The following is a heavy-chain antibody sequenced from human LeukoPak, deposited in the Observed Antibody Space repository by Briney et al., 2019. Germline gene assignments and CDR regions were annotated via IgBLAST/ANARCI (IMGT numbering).Heavy chain of an antibody. D-gene: IGHD2-2*01. CDR1: GFPFSNYW. Sequence: GGSLRLSCAASGFPFSNYWMHWVRQAPGKGPEWVARVYKDGSITNYADSVKGRFTISRGNAKNTLFLQMNSLRAEDTAVYYCAKEAQGCSITSCYFDSWGQGTLVTVSS. V-gene: IGHV3-74*01. CDR3: AKEAQGCSITSCYFDS. CDR2: VYKDGSIT. J-gene: IGHJ4*02.